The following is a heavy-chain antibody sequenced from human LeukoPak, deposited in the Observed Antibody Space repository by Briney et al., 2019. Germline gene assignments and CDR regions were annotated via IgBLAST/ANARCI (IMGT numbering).Heavy chain of an antibody. CDR1: GGSISSGDYY. J-gene: IGHJ4*02. CDR2: IYYSGST. D-gene: IGHD6-13*01. V-gene: IGHV4-30-4*01. CDR3: ARELVGSCFDY. Sequence: SETLSLTCTVSGGSISSGDYYWSWIRQPPGKGLEWIGYIYYSGSTYYNPSLKSRVTISEDTSKNQFSLKLSSVTAADTAVYYCARELVGSCFDYWGQGTLVTVSS.